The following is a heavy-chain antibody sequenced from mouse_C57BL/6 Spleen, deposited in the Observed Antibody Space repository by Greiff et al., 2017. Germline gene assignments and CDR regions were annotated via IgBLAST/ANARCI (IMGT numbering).Heavy chain of an antibody. D-gene: IGHD1-1*01. J-gene: IGHJ4*01. Sequence: VQLQQPGAELVKPGASVKLSCKASGYTFTSYWMHWVKQRPGQGLEWIGMIHPNSGSTNYNEKFKSKATLTVDKSSSTAYMQLSSLTSEDSAVYYCAGIKEGDYGYAMDYWGQGTSVTVSS. CDR1: GYTFTSYW. CDR3: AGIKEGDYGYAMDY. V-gene: IGHV1-64*01. CDR2: IHPNSGST.